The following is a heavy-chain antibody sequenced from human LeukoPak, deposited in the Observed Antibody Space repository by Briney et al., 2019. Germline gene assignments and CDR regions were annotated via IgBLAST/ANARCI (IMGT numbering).Heavy chain of an antibody. CDR3: ASQYNWNDDYAFDI. V-gene: IGHV4-4*07. CDR2: IYTSGST. D-gene: IGHD1-1*01. CDR1: GGSISSYY. Sequence: SETLSLTCTVSGGSISSYYWSWIRQPAGKGLEWIGRIYTSGSTNYNPPLKSRVTMSVDTSKNQFSLKLSSVTAADTAVYYCASQYNWNDDYAFDIWGQGTMVTVSS. J-gene: IGHJ3*02.